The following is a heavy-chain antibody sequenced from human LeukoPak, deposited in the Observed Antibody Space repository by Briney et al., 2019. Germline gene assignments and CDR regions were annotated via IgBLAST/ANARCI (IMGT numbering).Heavy chain of an antibody. J-gene: IGHJ4*02. V-gene: IGHV4-59*11. CDR3: ARGGLRYFERTFDY. Sequence: SETLSLTCTVSGGSISSHYWSWIRQPPGKGLEWIGYIYYSGGTNYNPSLKSRVTISVDTSKNQFSLKLSSVTAADTAVYYCARGGLRYFERTFDYWGQGTLVTVSS. D-gene: IGHD3-9*01. CDR1: GGSISSHY. CDR2: IYYSGGT.